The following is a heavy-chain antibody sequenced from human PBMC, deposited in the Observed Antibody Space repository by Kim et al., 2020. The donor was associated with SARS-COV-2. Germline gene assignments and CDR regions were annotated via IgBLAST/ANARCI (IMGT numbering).Heavy chain of an antibody. Sequence: ASVKVSCKASGYTFTSYDINWVRQATGQGLEWMGWMNPNSGNTGYAQKFQGRVTMTRNTSISTAYMELSSLRSEDTAVYYCARGGPRERYYDILTATTDYWGQGTLVTVSS. CDR3: ARGGPRERYYDILTATTDY. J-gene: IGHJ4*02. CDR1: GYTFTSYD. CDR2: MNPNSGNT. V-gene: IGHV1-8*01. D-gene: IGHD3-9*01.